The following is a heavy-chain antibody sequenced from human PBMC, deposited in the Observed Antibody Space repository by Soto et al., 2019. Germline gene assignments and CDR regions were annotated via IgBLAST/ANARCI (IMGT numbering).Heavy chain of an antibody. Sequence: VQLVQSGAEVKKPGSSVKVSCKASGGTFSNYPFIWVRQAPGQGLDWMGGIIPIFGTTDYGQRFQGRVTITADESTNTAYMELSSLRSDGTAVYFCARGLYCGGGCYSDFDFRGQGTLVTVSS. D-gene: IGHD2-21*02. J-gene: IGHJ4*02. CDR1: GGTFSNYP. CDR3: ARGLYCGGGCYSDFDF. V-gene: IGHV1-69*01. CDR2: IIPIFGTT.